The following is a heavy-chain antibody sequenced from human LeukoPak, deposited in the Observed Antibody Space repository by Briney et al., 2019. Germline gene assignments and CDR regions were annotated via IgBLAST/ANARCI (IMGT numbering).Heavy chain of an antibody. CDR2: MNPNSGNT. CDR1: GYTFTGYY. J-gene: IGHJ6*02. V-gene: IGHV1-8*02. Sequence: ASVKVSCKASGYTFTGYYMHWVRQAPGQGLEWMGWMNPNSGNTGYAQKFQGRVTMTRNTSISTAYMELSSLRSEDTAVYYCARGRQQLGRYYYYYGMDVWGQGTTVTVSS. CDR3: ARGRQQLGRYYYYYGMDV. D-gene: IGHD6-13*01.